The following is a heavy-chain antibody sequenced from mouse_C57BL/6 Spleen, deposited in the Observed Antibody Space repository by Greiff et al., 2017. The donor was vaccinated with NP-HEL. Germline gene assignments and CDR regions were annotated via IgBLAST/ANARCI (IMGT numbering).Heavy chain of an antibody. CDR3: ARMGYDGYYAMDY. J-gene: IGHJ4*01. Sequence: VQLVESGPGLVQPSQSLSITCTVSGFSLTSYGVHWVRQSPGKGLEWLGVIWSGGSTDYNAAFISRLSISKDNSKSQVFFKMNSLQADDTAIYYCARMGYDGYYAMDYWGQGTSVTVSS. V-gene: IGHV2-2*01. CDR1: GFSLTSYG. CDR2: IWSGGST. D-gene: IGHD2-2*01.